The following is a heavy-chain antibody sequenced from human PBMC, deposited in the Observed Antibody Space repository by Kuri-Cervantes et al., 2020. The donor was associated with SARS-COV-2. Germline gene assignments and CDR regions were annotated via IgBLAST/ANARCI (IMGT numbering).Heavy chain of an antibody. CDR3: ATGTFTVTPDY. D-gene: IGHD4-17*01. CDR1: GYTFTSYG. CDR2: ISAYNGNT. Sequence: ASVKVSCKASGYTFTSYGISWVRQAPGQGLEWMGLISAYNGNTNYAQKLQGRVTMTEDTSTDTAYMELSSLRSEDTAVYYCATGTFTVTPDYWGQGTLVTVSS. V-gene: IGHV1-18*01. J-gene: IGHJ4*02.